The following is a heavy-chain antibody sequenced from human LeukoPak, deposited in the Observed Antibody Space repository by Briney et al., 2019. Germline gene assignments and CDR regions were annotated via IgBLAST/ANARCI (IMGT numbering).Heavy chain of an antibody. D-gene: IGHD4-11*01. V-gene: IGHV3-48*03. CDR3: ARDPTFFDY. Sequence: PGGSLRLSCAASGFTFSSYEMNWVRQAPGKGLEWVSYIGSRGSIKYYADSVKGRYTISRDNAKNSLYLQMNSLRAEDTAVYYCARDPTFFDYWGQEALVTVSS. J-gene: IGHJ4*02. CDR2: IGSRGSIK. CDR1: GFTFSSYE.